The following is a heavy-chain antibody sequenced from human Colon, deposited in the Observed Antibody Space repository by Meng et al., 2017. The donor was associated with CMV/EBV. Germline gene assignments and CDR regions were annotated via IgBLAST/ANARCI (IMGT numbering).Heavy chain of an antibody. CDR1: SDTFTSYG. Sequence: KVSCKPSSDTFTSYGFSWVRQAPGQGLEWMGWVSAYNGNTNYAQKFQDRVSMTTDTSTSTVYMELRSLTSDDTAVYYCARGTHYFDYWGQGTLVTVSS. CDR2: VSAYNGNT. CDR3: ARGTHYFDY. V-gene: IGHV1-18*01. J-gene: IGHJ4*02. D-gene: IGHD3/OR15-3a*01.